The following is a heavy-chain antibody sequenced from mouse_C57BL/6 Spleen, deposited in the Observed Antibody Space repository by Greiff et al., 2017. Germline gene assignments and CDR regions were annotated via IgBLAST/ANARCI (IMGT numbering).Heavy chain of an antibody. CDR2: IRNKANGYTT. CDR3: ARYKSYYFDY. Sequence: DVKLVESGGGLVQPGGSLSLSCAASGFTFTDYYMSWVRQPPGKALEWLGFIRNKANGYTTEYSASVKGRFTISRDNSQSILYLQMNALRAEDSATYYCARYKSYYFDYWGQGTTLTVSS. V-gene: IGHV7-3*01. J-gene: IGHJ2*01. CDR1: GFTFTDYY.